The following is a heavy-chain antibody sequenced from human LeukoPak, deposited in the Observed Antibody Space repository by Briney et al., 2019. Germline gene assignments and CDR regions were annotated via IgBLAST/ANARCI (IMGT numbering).Heavy chain of an antibody. CDR3: ARVCSGGSCKGLCDY. V-gene: IGHV1-18*01. CDR2: ISAYNGNT. Sequence: ASVKVSCKASGYTFTSYGISWVRQAPGQGLEWRGWISAYNGNTNYAQKLQGRVTMTTDTSTSTAYMELRSLRSDDTAVYYCARVCSGGSCKGLCDYWGQGTLVTVSS. D-gene: IGHD2-15*01. CDR1: GYTFTSYG. J-gene: IGHJ4*02.